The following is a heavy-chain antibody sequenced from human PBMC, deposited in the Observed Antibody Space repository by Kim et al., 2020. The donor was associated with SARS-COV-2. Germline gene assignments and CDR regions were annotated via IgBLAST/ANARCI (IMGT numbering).Heavy chain of an antibody. CDR1: GFTFSSYG. CDR3: AKDFGGNYSSGWFHWFDP. J-gene: IGHJ5*02. D-gene: IGHD6-19*01. Sequence: GGSLRLSCAASGFTFSSYGMHWVRQAPGKGLEWVAVISYDGSNKYYADSVKGRFTISRDNSKNTLYLQMNSLRAEDTAVYYCAKDFGGNYSSGWFHWFDPWGQGTLVTVSS. V-gene: IGHV3-30*18. CDR2: ISYDGSNK.